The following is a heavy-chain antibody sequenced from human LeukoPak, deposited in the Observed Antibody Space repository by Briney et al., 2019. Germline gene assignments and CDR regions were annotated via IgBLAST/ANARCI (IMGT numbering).Heavy chain of an antibody. CDR3: AREANEDTAMVNYYYYYMDV. CDR2: IYYSGST. J-gene: IGHJ6*03. CDR1: GGSISSSSYY. V-gene: IGHV4-39*07. D-gene: IGHD5-18*01. Sequence: SETLSLTCTVSGGSISSSSYYWGWIRQPPGKGLEWIGSIYYSGSTYYNPSLKSRVTISVDTSKNQFSLKLSSVTAADTAVYYCAREANEDTAMVNYYYYYMDVWGKGTTVTVSS.